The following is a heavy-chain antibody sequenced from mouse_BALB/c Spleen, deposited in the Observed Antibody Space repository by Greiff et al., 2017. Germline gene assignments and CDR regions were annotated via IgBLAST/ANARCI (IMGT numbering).Heavy chain of an antibody. CDR2: IDPETGGT. D-gene: IGHD2-14*01. J-gene: IGHJ3*01. CDR3: HRSWFAY. Sequence: SGAELVRPGASVTLSCKASGYTFTDYEMHWVKQTPVHGLEWIGAIDPETGGTAYNQKFKGKATLTADKSSSTAYMELRSLTSEDSAVYYCHRSWFAYWGQGTLVTVSA. V-gene: IGHV1-15*01. CDR1: GYTFTDYE.